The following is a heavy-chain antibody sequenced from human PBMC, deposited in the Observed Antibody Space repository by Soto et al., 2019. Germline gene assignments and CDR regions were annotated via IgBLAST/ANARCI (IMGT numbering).Heavy chain of an antibody. Sequence: PSETLSLTCTVSGGSISSYYWSWIRQPPGKGLEWIGYIYYSGSTNYNPSLKSRVTISVDTSKNQFSLKLSSVTAADTAVYYCARDRDYYDSSGGRYYYYGMDVWGQGTTVT. D-gene: IGHD3-22*01. CDR1: GGSISSYY. CDR2: IYYSGST. J-gene: IGHJ6*02. CDR3: ARDRDYYDSSGGRYYYYGMDV. V-gene: IGHV4-59*01.